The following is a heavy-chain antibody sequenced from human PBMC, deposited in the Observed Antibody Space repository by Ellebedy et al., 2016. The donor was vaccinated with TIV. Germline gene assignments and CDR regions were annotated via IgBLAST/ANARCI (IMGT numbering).Heavy chain of an antibody. CDR1: GYTFTNYN. D-gene: IGHD3-3*01. V-gene: IGHV1-46*01. CDR2: INPSGGST. CDR3: ARSLEWLPGDY. Sequence: AASVKVSCKPSGYTFTNYNMHWVRQPPGQGLAWMGMINPSGGSTTYALKFRGRVTMTKDTSTSTLNMELSSLRFEDTAVYYCARSLEWLPGDYWGQGTLVTVSS. J-gene: IGHJ4*02.